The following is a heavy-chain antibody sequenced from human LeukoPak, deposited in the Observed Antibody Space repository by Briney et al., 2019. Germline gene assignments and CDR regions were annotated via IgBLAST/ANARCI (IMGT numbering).Heavy chain of an antibody. CDR3: ARGSSGWYSIDY. V-gene: IGHV4-4*07. D-gene: IGHD6-19*01. CDR1: GGSISSYY. CDR2: IYSSGTT. J-gene: IGHJ4*02. Sequence: SETLSLTCTVSGGSISSYYWSWIRQPAGSGLEWIGRIYSSGTTNSNPFLESRVTMSVDMSKNQFSLRLSSVTVADTAVYYCARGSSGWYSIDYWGQGILVTVSS.